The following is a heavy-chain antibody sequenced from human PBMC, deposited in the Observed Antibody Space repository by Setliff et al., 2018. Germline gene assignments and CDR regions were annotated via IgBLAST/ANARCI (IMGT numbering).Heavy chain of an antibody. Sequence: TLSLTCIVSDDVIRGGHYWGWVRQPPGKGLEWIGDIYQSASTHHNPSLKSRVTLSVDTAKNQYSVKLTSVTAADTAVYYCTKSKWLYDSYYFESWGLGKLVTVSS. CDR3: TKSKWLYDSYYFES. V-gene: IGHV4-38-2*02. J-gene: IGHJ4*02. CDR2: IYQSAST. CDR1: DDVIRGGHY. D-gene: IGHD3-22*01.